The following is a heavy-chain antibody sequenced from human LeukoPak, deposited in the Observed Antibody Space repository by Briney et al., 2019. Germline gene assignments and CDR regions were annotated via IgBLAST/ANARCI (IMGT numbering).Heavy chain of an antibody. Sequence: PSQTLSLTCAVSGGSISSGGYSWSWIRQPPGKGLEWIGYIYHSGSTYYNPSLKSRVTISVDRSKNQFSLKLSSVTAADTAVYYCAREWGQYQLLYDGSGNWFDPWGQGTLVTVSS. CDR1: GGSISSGGYS. CDR2: IYHSGST. J-gene: IGHJ5*02. CDR3: AREWGQYQLLYDGSGNWFDP. D-gene: IGHD2-2*02. V-gene: IGHV4-30-2*01.